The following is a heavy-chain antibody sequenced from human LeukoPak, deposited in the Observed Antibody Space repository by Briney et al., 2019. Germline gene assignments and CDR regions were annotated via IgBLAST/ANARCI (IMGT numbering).Heavy chain of an antibody. V-gene: IGHV3-48*03. Sequence: GGSLRLFYAASGFTFSSYEMNWVRQAPGRGLEWISYISSGGSTIYYADSVKDRFTISRDNAKNSLFLQMNSLRAEDTALYFCARVHEYSSDCYYDFWGQGPLVTVSS. J-gene: IGHJ4*02. CDR1: GFTFSSYE. D-gene: IGHD6-19*01. CDR2: ISSGGSTI. CDR3: ARVHEYSSDCYYDF.